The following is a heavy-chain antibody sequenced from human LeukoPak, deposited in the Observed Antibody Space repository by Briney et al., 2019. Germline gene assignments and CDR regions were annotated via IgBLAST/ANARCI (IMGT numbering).Heavy chain of an antibody. CDR2: FDPEDGET. Sequence: ASVKVSCKVSGYTLTELSMHWVRQAPGKGLELVGGFDPEDGETTYAQKFQGRVTMTEDTSTDTAYMELSSLRSEDTAVYYCATDYRYSSGWYDYWGQGTLVTVSS. V-gene: IGHV1-24*01. J-gene: IGHJ4*02. D-gene: IGHD6-19*01. CDR1: GYTLTELS. CDR3: ATDYRYSSGWYDY.